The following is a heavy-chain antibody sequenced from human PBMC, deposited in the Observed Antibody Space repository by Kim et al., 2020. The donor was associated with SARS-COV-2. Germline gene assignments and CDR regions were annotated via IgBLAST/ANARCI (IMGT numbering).Heavy chain of an antibody. D-gene: IGHD3-16*02. J-gene: IGHJ4*02. Sequence: SESLSLTCTVSGDSINSGAYYWTWIRQHPGKGLEWIGYIYYTGTTYYNPSLKSRVIISVDTSMNQFSLKLNSVTAADTAMYYCARMHPYRLKYWGQGTLVTVSS. CDR3: ARMHPYRLKY. CDR2: IYYTGTT. V-gene: IGHV4-31*03. CDR1: GDSINSGAYY.